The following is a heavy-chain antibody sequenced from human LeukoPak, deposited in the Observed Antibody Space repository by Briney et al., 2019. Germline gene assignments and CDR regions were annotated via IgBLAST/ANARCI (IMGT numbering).Heavy chain of an antibody. CDR2: ISSSSSYI. V-gene: IGHV3-21*01. CDR1: GFTFSSYS. CDR3: ARDFGSNGDFHAFDI. D-gene: IGHD4-17*01. Sequence: PGGSLRLSCAASGFTFSSYSMNWVRQAPGKGLEWVSSISSSSSYIYYADSVKGRFTISRDNAKNSLYLQMNSLRAEDTALYSCARDFGSNGDFHAFDIWGQGTMVTVSS. J-gene: IGHJ3*02.